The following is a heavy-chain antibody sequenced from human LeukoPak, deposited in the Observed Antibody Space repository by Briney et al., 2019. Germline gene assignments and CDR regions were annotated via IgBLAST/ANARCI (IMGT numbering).Heavy chain of an antibody. CDR1: GGSFSGYY. D-gene: IGHD6-19*01. CDR3: ARPGWRYYFDY. CDR2: INHSGST. V-gene: IGHV4-34*01. Sequence: SETLSLTCAVYGGSFSGYYWSWIRQPPGKGLEWIGEINHSGSTNYNPSLKSRVTISVDTSKNQFSLKLSSVTAADTAVYYCARPGWRYYFDYWGQGTLATVSS. J-gene: IGHJ4*02.